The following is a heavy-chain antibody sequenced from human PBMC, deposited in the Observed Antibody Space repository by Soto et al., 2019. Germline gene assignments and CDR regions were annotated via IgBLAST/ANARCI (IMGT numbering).Heavy chain of an antibody. CDR2: MYYSGST. CDR3: ASIGVATLSRTGPPSLYYKYGMDV. V-gene: IGHV4-31*03. CDR1: GGSISSGAYY. Sequence: SETLSLTCTVSGGSISSGAYYWSWIRRHPGKGLEGIEYMYYSGSTYYNPSLKNRVTMSVDTSKNQLSLTLSSVTAADTAVYYCASIGVATLSRTGPPSLYYKYGMDVWGQGTTVTVSS. D-gene: IGHD5-12*01. J-gene: IGHJ6*02.